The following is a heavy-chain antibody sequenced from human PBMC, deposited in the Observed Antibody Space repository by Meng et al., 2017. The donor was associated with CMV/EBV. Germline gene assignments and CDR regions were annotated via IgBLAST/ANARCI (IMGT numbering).Heavy chain of an antibody. J-gene: IGHJ6*02. CDR3: AKDRGRITIFGVVIDGMDV. D-gene: IGHD3-3*01. V-gene: IGHV3-33*06. CDR2: IWYDGSNK. Sequence: GGSLRLSCAASGFTFSSYGMYWVRQAPGKGLEWVAVIWYDGSNKYYADSVKGRFTISRDNSKNTLYLQMNSLRAEDTAVYYCAKDRGRITIFGVVIDGMDVWGQGTTVTVSS. CDR1: GFTFSSYG.